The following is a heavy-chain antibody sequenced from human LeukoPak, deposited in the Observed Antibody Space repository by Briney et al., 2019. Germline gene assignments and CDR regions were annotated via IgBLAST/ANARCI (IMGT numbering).Heavy chain of an antibody. J-gene: IGHJ5*02. V-gene: IGHV4-59*01. D-gene: IGHD6-19*01. CDR3: ARESGSSGWFGH. CDR1: GESISGFY. CDR2: IYYSGST. Sequence: SETLSLTCTVSGESISGFYWTWIRQPPGKGLEWIGYIYYSGSTNYNPSLKSRVTISVDTSKNRFSLKLSSVTAADTAVYYCARESGSSGWFGHWGQGTLVTVSS.